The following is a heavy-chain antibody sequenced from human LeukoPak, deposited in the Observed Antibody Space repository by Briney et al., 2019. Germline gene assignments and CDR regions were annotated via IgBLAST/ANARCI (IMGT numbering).Heavy chain of an antibody. CDR3: ARDSTTGIDY. Sequence: GGSLRLSCAASGFTFSSYYLHWVRQDPGKGLVWVSRISNDGSSTWYADSVKGRFTISRDNAKNTLYLQTNSLRTEDTAVYYCARDSTTGIDYWGQGTLVTVSS. CDR1: GFTFSSYY. V-gene: IGHV3-74*01. CDR2: ISNDGSST. J-gene: IGHJ4*02. D-gene: IGHD1-1*01.